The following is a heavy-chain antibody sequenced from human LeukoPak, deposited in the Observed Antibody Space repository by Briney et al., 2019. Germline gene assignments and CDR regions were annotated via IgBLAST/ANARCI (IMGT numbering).Heavy chain of an antibody. CDR1: GGSISSSSAY. CDR2: IYYSKNA. V-gene: IGHV4-39*01. CDR3: VSPRGFSYGYFDY. J-gene: IGHJ4*02. Sequence: SETLSLTCTVSGGSISSSSAYWGWIRQPPGKGLEWIGSIYYSKNAYYNPSLKSRVTISADTSKNQFSLTLGSVSATDTAVYYCVSPRGFSYGYFDYWGQGTLVTVSS. D-gene: IGHD5-18*01.